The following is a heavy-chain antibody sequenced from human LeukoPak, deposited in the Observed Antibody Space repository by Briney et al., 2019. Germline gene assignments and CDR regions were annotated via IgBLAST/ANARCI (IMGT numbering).Heavy chain of an antibody. CDR2: INSDGRST. J-gene: IGHJ4*02. Sequence: PGGSLRLSCTASGFTASGFTFSTYWMHWVRQAPGKGLVWVSRINSDGRSTKYADSVKGRFTISRDNAKNTLYLQMNSLRAEDTAVYYCARMDTAMVPDYWGQGTLVTVSS. CDR3: ARMDTAMVPDY. D-gene: IGHD5-18*01. V-gene: IGHV3-74*03. CDR1: GFTFSTYW.